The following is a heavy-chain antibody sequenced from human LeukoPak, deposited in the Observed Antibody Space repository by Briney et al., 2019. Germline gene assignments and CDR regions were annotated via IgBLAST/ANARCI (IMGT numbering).Heavy chain of an antibody. CDR2: IIPIFGTA. Sequence: SVTVSCKASGYTFTSYDINWVRQATGQGLEWMGRIIPIFGTANYAQKFQGRVTITTDESTSTAYMELSSLRSEDTAVYYCARTYYYDSSGYNDWGQGTLVTVSS. CDR1: GYTFTSYD. CDR3: ARTYYYDSSGYND. D-gene: IGHD3-22*01. J-gene: IGHJ4*02. V-gene: IGHV1-69*05.